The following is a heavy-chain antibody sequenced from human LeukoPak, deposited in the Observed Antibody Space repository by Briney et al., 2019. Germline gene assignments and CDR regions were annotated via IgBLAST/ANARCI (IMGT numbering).Heavy chain of an antibody. J-gene: IGHJ4*02. D-gene: IGHD3-10*01. CDR1: GYTFAGYY. V-gene: IGHV1-2*02. CDR3: ASSNMAYGSGSYYPPHY. CDR2: INPNSGDT. Sequence: ASVKVSCKASGYTFAGYYMHWVRQAPGQGLEWMGWINPNSGDTNYAQKLQGRVTMTTDTSTSTAYMALRSLRSDDTAVYYCASSNMAYGSGSYYPPHYWGQGTLVTVSS.